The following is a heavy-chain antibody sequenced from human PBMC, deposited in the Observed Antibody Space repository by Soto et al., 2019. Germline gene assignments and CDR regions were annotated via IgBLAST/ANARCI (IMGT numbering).Heavy chain of an antibody. V-gene: IGHV3-11*01. CDR1: GFTFSDYY. D-gene: IGHD3-3*01. Sequence: PGGSLRLSCASSGFTFSDYYMSWIRQAPGKGLEWVSYISSSGSTIYYADSVKGRFTISRDNAKNSLYLQMNSLRAEDTAVYYCARDSMLFLQLLEGSFDPWCQGTLVTVSS. CDR2: ISSSGSTI. J-gene: IGHJ5*02. CDR3: ARDSMLFLQLLEGSFDP.